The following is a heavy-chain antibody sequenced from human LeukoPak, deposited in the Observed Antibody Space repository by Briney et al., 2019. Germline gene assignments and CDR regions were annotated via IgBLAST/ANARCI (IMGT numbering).Heavy chain of an antibody. Sequence: PSETLSLTCAVYGGSFSGYYWSWIRQPPGKGLEWIGEINHSGGTNYNPSLKSRVTISVDTSKNQFSLKLSSVTAADTAVYYCARGPLDNWNGLTLFDYWGQGTLVTVSS. V-gene: IGHV4-34*01. CDR1: GGSFSGYY. CDR3: ARGPLDNWNGLTLFDY. J-gene: IGHJ4*02. CDR2: INHSGGT. D-gene: IGHD1-20*01.